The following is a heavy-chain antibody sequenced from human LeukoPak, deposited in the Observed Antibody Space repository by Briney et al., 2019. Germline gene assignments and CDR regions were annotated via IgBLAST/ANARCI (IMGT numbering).Heavy chain of an antibody. D-gene: IGHD5/OR15-5a*01. CDR2: IKQDGSEK. J-gene: IGHJ4*02. CDR1: GITFSSYW. V-gene: IGHV3-7*01. CDR3: ASLSCYFDC. Sequence: GGSLRLSCAASGITFSSYWMSWVRQAPGKGLEWVASIKQDGSEKYYVDSVKGRFTISRDNAKNSLYLQMNSLRVEDTAVYYCASLSCYFDCWGQGTLVTVSS.